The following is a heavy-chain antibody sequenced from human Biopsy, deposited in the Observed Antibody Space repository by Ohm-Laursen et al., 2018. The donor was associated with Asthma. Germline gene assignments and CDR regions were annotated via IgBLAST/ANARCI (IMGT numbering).Heavy chain of an antibody. J-gene: IGHJ6*02. Sequence: GSLRLSCAAAGFTVTTHYMSWVRQAPGKGLEWVSVIYSGGSTYYADSVKGRFTISRDSSKNTLFLQMDSLRAEDTAVYYCARQPIAEPGTTFYYYYGMDVWGQGTTVTVSS. CDR2: IYSGGST. D-gene: IGHD6-13*01. CDR3: ARQPIAEPGTTFYYYYGMDV. CDR1: GFTVTTHY. V-gene: IGHV3-53*01.